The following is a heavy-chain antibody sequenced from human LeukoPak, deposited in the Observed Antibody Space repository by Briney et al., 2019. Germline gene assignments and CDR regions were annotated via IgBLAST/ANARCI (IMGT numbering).Heavy chain of an antibody. V-gene: IGHV3-23*01. CDR2: ISGSGGGT. D-gene: IGHD1-7*01. J-gene: IGHJ4*02. Sequence: GGSLRLSCAASGFIFSNYWMTWVRQAPGKGLEWVSGISGSGGGTYYADSVKGRFSISRDISKNTLYLQMNSLRAEDTAIYYCAKDGKTRNWNYFQAKPVYWGQGTLVTVSS. CDR1: GFIFSNYW. CDR3: AKDGKTRNWNYFQAKPVY.